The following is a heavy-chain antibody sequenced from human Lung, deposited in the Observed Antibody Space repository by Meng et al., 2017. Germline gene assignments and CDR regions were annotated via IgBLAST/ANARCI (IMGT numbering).Heavy chain of an antibody. CDR3: ARGEYGGWPDP. CDR2: MYTNNGNT. J-gene: IGHJ5*02. Sequence: QVQLVQSGAEVRKPGASVKVSCRTYGYPFTQDAVHWVRQAPGQRLEWMGWMYTNNGNTKSSQKFQGRVTMTRDTSASTAYMELSSLRSEDTAVYYCARGEYGGWPDPWGQGTLVTVSS. D-gene: IGHD4-17*01. V-gene: IGHV1-3*04. CDR1: GYPFTQDA.